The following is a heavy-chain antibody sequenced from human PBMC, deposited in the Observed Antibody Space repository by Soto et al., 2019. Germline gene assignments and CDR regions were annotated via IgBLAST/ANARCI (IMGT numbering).Heavy chain of an antibody. J-gene: IGHJ5*02. V-gene: IGHV4-39*01. CDR1: CGSISSGGYY. Sequence: SETMFLTCTVSCGSISSGGYYWSLIRQPPGKGLGWIGSIYHSGTTYYNPSLRSRVTISVDTSKNQFSLKLSSVTAADTAVFYCARHYSSGSRNWFDPWGQGTLVTVSS. CDR3: ARHYSSGSRNWFDP. CDR2: IYHSGTT. D-gene: IGHD6-19*01.